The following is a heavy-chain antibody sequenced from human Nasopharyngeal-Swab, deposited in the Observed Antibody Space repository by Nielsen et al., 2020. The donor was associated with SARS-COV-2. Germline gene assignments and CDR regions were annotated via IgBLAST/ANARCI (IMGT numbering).Heavy chain of an antibody. CDR2: IIPIFGTA. Sequence: SVTVSCKASGGTFSSYAISWVRQAPGQGLEWMGGIIPIFGTANYAQKFQGRVTITADESTSTAYMELSSLRSEDTAVYYCAARYYYDSSGYPSDYWGQGTLVTVSS. D-gene: IGHD3-22*01. CDR1: GGTFSSYA. CDR3: AARYYYDSSGYPSDY. V-gene: IGHV1-69*13. J-gene: IGHJ4*02.